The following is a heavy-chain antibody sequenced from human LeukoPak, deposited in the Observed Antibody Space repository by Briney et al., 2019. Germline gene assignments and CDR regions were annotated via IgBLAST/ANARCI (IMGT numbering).Heavy chain of an antibody. V-gene: IGHV3-11*03. CDR3: TQTATTVDY. J-gene: IGHJ4*02. CDR2: ISGNSGVT. Sequence: PGGSLRLSCAASGFIFSDYYMTWIRQAPGKGLEWLSYISGNSGVTNYADSVRGRFTISRDNAKNTLYLQMNSLRAEDTAVYYRTQTATTVDYCGPGTLVTVSS. CDR1: GFIFSDYY. D-gene: IGHD1/OR15-1a*01.